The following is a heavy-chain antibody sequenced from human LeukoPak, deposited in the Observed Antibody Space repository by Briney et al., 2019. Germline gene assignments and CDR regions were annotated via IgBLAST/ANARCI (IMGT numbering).Heavy chain of an antibody. D-gene: IGHD2-15*01. CDR2: IYHSGST. Sequence: SETLSLTCAVSGVSISSSNWWSWVRQPPGKGLEWIGEIYHSGSTNYNPSLKSRVTISVDKSKNQFSLKLSSVTAADTAVYYCASLWCSGGSCYSGLNFDYWGQGTLVTVSS. V-gene: IGHV4-4*02. CDR1: GVSISSSNW. J-gene: IGHJ4*02. CDR3: ASLWCSGGSCYSGLNFDY.